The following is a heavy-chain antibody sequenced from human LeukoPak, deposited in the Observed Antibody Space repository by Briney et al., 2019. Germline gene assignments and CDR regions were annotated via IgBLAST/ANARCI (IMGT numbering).Heavy chain of an antibody. Sequence: SETLSLTCTVSGGSISGSSYYWGWIRQPPGKGLEWIGSIYYSGSTNYNPSLKSRVTISVDTSKNQFSLKLSSVTAADTAVYYCARLAVAGTVYFDYWGQGTLVTVSS. CDR1: GGSISGSSYY. CDR3: ARLAVAGTVYFDY. J-gene: IGHJ4*02. CDR2: IYYSGST. V-gene: IGHV4-39*07. D-gene: IGHD6-19*01.